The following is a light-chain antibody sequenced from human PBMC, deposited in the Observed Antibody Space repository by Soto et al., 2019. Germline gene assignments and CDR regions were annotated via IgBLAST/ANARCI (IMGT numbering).Light chain of an antibody. CDR3: ATWDDSLFGHV. Sequence: QSVLTQPPSASGTPGQRVTISCSGSNSDIGSNTVNWYQQFPGAAPKLLIYSNNQRPSGVPDRFSGSKSGTSASLAISGLQSEDDADYYCATWDDSLFGHVFGTGTKVTVL. CDR2: SNN. CDR1: NSDIGSNT. J-gene: IGLJ1*01. V-gene: IGLV1-44*01.